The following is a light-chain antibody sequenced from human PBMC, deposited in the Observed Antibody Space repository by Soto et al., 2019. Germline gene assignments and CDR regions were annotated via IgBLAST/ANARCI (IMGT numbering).Light chain of an antibody. CDR2: DAS. J-gene: IGKJ2*01. CDR1: QSISIN. Sequence: EIVMTQSPATLSVSPGERATLSCRASQSISINLAWYQHKPGQAPRLLIYDASTRATGIPARFSGSGSGTEFTLTISSLQSEDFAVYYCQQYNNLPPSYTFGQGTKLEIK. V-gene: IGKV3-15*01. CDR3: QQYNNLPPSYT.